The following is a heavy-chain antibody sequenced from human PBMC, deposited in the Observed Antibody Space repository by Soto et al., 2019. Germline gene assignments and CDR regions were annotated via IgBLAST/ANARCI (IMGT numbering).Heavy chain of an antibody. D-gene: IGHD3-16*01. V-gene: IGHV1-69*02. CDR1: GGTFSSYT. J-gene: IGHJ2*01. CDR2: IIPILGIA. Sequence: SVKVSCKASGGTFSSYTISWVRQAPGQGLEWMGRIIPILGIANYAQKFQGRVTITADKSTSTAYMELSSLRSEDTAVYYCARARGSYPSPLWGRGTLVTVPQ. CDR3: ARARGSYPSPL.